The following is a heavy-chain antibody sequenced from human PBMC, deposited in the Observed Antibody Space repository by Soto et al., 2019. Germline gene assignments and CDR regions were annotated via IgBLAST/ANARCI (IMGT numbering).Heavy chain of an antibody. CDR1: GYTFTDYH. J-gene: IGHJ4*02. Sequence: QVHLLQSGAEVKKPGASVKVSCKASGYTFTDYHLHWVRQAPGQCLEWMGWINPYNGDTNSAQTCHDRLTPTSDTSTGTAYTKLRTLRADDTAIYCCATEAPIPSGPNPLAYWGQGTLVTVSS. CDR3: ATEAPIPSGPNPLAY. V-gene: IGHV1-2*02. D-gene: IGHD2-21*01. CDR2: INPYNGDT.